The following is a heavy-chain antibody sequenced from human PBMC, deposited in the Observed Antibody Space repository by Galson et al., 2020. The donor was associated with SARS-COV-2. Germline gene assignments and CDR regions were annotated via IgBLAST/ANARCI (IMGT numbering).Heavy chain of an antibody. Sequence: GESLKISCAASGFAFSSYTMNWVRPAPGKGLEWVASLDTSSTYIYHADSLKGRFTISRDNAENSLYLQMNSLRAEDTAVYYCARSPPASTSGTSIYFDYWGQGTQVTVSS. J-gene: IGHJ4*02. CDR3: ARSPPASTSGTSIYFDY. D-gene: IGHD3-10*01. CDR1: GFAFSSYT. V-gene: IGHV3-21*01. CDR2: LDTSSTYI.